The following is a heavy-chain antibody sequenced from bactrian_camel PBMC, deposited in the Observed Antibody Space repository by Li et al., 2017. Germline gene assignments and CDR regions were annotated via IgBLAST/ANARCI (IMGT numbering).Heavy chain of an antibody. V-gene: IGHV3S53*01. CDR1: GDTTDIQS. Sequence: VQLVESGGGSVQTGGSLRLACAISGDTTDIQSMAWFRQAPGNEREAVAALAYGTDATYHAQVKGRFTISKDNAKNILYLQMNDLKLEDSAMYYCAAASGYCYTGFAYWGQGTQVTVS. CDR3: AAASGYCYTGFAY. CDR2: LAYGTDA. J-gene: IGHJ4*01. D-gene: IGHD2*01.